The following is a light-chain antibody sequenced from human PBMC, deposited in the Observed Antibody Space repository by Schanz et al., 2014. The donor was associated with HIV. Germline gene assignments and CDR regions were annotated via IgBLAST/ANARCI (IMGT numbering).Light chain of an antibody. J-gene: IGKJ3*01. CDR3: QQYGSSPFT. Sequence: EIVLTQSPGTLSLSPGERATLSCRASQTVSSHFLAWYQQKPGQAPRLLIFGASNRATGFPDRFSGSASGTDFTLTISRVEPEDYAVYYCQQYGSSPFTFGPGTKVEIK. CDR2: GAS. V-gene: IGKV3-20*01. CDR1: QTVSSHF.